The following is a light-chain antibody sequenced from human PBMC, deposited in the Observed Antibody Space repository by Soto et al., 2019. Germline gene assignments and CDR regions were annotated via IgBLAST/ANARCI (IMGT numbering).Light chain of an antibody. Sequence: EIVLTQSPATLSLSPGERATLSCRASQSVSIYLAWYQQKPDQAPRLLIYDASNRATGIPARFSGSGSGTDFTLTISSLEPEDFAVYYCQQRNSWPPTFTFGQGTRLEIK. J-gene: IGKJ5*01. CDR1: QSVSIY. CDR3: QQRNSWPPTFT. V-gene: IGKV3-11*01. CDR2: DAS.